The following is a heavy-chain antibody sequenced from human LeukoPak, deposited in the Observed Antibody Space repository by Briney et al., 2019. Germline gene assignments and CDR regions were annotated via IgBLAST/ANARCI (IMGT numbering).Heavy chain of an antibody. CDR1: GFTFSSYE. CDR2: ISSSGSTI. D-gene: IGHD5-12*01. Sequence: GGSLRLSCAASGFTFSSYEMNWVRQAPGKGLEGVSYISSSGSTIYYADSVKGRFTISRDNAKNSLYLQMNSLRAEDTAVYYCARGKWLPYYFDYWGQGALVTVSS. CDR3: ARGKWLPYYFDY. V-gene: IGHV3-48*03. J-gene: IGHJ4*02.